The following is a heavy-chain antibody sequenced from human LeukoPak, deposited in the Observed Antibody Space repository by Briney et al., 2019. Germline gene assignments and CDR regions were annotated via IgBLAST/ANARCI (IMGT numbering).Heavy chain of an antibody. CDR3: ARVDQGYCSSTSCYVFDY. J-gene: IGHJ4*02. V-gene: IGHV1-46*01. Sequence: ASVKVSCKASGYTFTSYYMLWVRQAPGQGLEWMGIINPSGGSTSYAQKFQGRVTMTRDTSTSTVYMELSSLRSEDTAVYYYARVDQGYCSSTSCYVFDYWGQGTLVTVSS. CDR1: GYTFTSYY. D-gene: IGHD2-2*01. CDR2: INPSGGST.